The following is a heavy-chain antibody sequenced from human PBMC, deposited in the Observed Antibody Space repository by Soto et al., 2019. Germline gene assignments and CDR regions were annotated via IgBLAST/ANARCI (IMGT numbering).Heavy chain of an antibody. CDR3: ARGHGGITVFGAPGHFDY. V-gene: IGHV4-39*01. CDR2: VHYSGDT. Sequence: PSETLSLTCTVSGGSINSGSYYWGWIRQPPGKGLEWIGSVHYSGDTYYNPSLKSRVTISVDTSKNQFSLKLNSVTAADTAVCYCARGHGGITVFGAPGHFDYWGQGTLVTVSS. D-gene: IGHD3-3*01. CDR1: GGSINSGSYY. J-gene: IGHJ4*02.